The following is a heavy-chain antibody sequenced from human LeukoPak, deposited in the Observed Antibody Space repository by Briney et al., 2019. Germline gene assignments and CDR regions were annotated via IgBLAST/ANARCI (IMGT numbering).Heavy chain of an antibody. V-gene: IGHV3-30*02. D-gene: IGHD3-10*01. J-gene: IGHJ4*02. Sequence: GGALRLSCAASGFTFSSYGMHWVREAPGKGLGWVAFIRYDGSNKYYADSVKGRFTISRDNSKNTLYLQMNSLRAEDTAVYYCAKVTYGSGTYGAFDSWGQGTLVTVSS. CDR3: AKVTYGSGTYGAFDS. CDR1: GFTFSSYG. CDR2: IRYDGSNK.